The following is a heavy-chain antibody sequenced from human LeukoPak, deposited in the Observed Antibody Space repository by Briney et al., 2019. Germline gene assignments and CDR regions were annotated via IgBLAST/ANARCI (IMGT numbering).Heavy chain of an antibody. V-gene: IGHV4-59*01. CDR3: ARSGYGGNSDAFDI. CDR2: IYYSGST. CDR1: GGSISIYY. Sequence: PSETLSLTCTVSGGSISIYYWSWIRQPPGKGLEWIGYIYYSGSTNYNPSLKSRVTISVDTSKNQFSLKLSSVTAADTAVYYCARSGYGGNSDAFDIWGQGTMVTVSS. J-gene: IGHJ3*02. D-gene: IGHD4-23*01.